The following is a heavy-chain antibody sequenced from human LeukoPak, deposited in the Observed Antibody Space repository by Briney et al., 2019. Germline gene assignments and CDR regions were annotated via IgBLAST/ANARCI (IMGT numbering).Heavy chain of an antibody. CDR2: IYYSGST. J-gene: IGHJ4*02. V-gene: IGHV4-59*02. CDR3: ARDDRGTLDY. CDR1: GGSVSSYY. Sequence: SETLSLTCTVSGGSVSSYYWSWIRQPPGKGLEWIGYIYYSGSTNYNPSLKSRVTISVDTSKNQFSLKLSSVTAADTAVYYCARDDRGTLDYWGQGTLVTVSS.